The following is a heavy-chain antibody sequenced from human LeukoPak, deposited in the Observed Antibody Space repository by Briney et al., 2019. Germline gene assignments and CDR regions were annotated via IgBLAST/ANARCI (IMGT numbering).Heavy chain of an antibody. CDR1: GDPISSYSNYK. J-gene: IGHJ4*02. D-gene: IGHD6-13*01. V-gene: IGHV4-61*01. Sequence: PSETLSLTCTVSGDPISSYSNYKWSWIRQHPGKGLEWIGYIYYHGSTNYNPSPKSRVTFSVDTSKNQFSLELSSVTAADTAVYYCAREYSAFDYWGQGTLVTVSS. CDR2: IYYHGST. CDR3: AREYSAFDY.